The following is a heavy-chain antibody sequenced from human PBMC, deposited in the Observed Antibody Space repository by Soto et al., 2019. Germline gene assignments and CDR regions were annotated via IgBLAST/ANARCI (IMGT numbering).Heavy chain of an antibody. V-gene: IGHV3-33*01. D-gene: IGHD2-15*01. CDR1: GFTFSSYG. CDR3: ARDPTLAVVTLNYYYYGMDV. J-gene: IGHJ6*02. CDR2: IWYDGSNK. Sequence: GGSLRLSCAASGFTFSSYGMHWVRQAPGKGLEWVAVIWYDGSNKYYADSVKGRFTISRDNSKNTLYLQMNSLRAEDTAVYYCARDPTLAVVTLNYYYYGMDVWGQGTTVTVSS.